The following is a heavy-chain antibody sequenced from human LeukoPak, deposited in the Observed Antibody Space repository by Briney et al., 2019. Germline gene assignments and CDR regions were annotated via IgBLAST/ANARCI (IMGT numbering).Heavy chain of an antibody. D-gene: IGHD1-26*01. Sequence: TSETLSLTCTVSGGSISSTRYYWGWIRQPPGKGLEWIGSIYYIGSTYYNPSLKSRVTISVDTSKNQFSLKLRSVTAADTAVYYCARHVNSNGSPSDHWGQGTLVTVSS. J-gene: IGHJ4*02. CDR1: GGSISSTRYY. CDR2: IYYIGST. V-gene: IGHV4-39*01. CDR3: ARHVNSNGSPSDH.